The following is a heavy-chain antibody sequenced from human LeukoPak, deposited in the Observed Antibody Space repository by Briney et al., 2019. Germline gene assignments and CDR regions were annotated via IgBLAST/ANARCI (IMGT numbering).Heavy chain of an antibody. CDR3: ARDPRYCSGGSCYRAFDI. D-gene: IGHD2-15*01. CDR2: ISSSGSTI. J-gene: IGHJ3*02. Sequence: GGSLRLSCAASGFTFSSYSMNWVRQAPGKGLEWVSYISSSGSTIYYADSVKGRFTISRDNAKNSLYLQMNSLRAEDTAVYYCARDPRYCSGGSCYRAFDIWGQGTMVTVSS. CDR1: GFTFSSYS. V-gene: IGHV3-48*01.